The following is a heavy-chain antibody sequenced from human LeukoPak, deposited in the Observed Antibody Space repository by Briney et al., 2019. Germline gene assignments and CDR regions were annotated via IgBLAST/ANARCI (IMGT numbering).Heavy chain of an antibody. D-gene: IGHD3-22*01. V-gene: IGHV4-34*01. CDR1: GGSFSYYY. Sequence: NASETLSLTCAVYGGSFSYYYWSWVRQPPGKGLEWIGEINHSGSTNYNPSLKSRVTISVDTSKNQFSLKLSSVTAADTAVYYCASARRTRRFSSGQSGRSAFDIWGQGTMVTVSS. CDR3: ASARRTRRFSSGQSGRSAFDI. J-gene: IGHJ3*02. CDR2: INHSGST.